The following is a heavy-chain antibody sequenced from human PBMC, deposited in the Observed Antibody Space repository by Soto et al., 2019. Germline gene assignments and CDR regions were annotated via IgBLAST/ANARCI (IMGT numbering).Heavy chain of an antibody. CDR2: FHYSENT. V-gene: IGHV4-39*01. CDR3: ARLGGFCSSTSCYGFYGMDV. CDR1: GGSISSGPYS. D-gene: IGHD2-2*01. Sequence: QVQLQESGPGLVKPSETLSLTCTVSGGSISSGPYSWGWIRQPPGEGLEWIGTFHYSENTYYNPSLESRVTISVHTSKNQFSLKVTSVTVADTAMYYCARLGGFCSSTSCYGFYGMDVWGHGTTVIVSS. J-gene: IGHJ6*02.